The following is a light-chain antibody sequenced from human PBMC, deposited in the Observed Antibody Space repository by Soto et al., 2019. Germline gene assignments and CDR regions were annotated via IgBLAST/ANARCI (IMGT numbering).Light chain of an antibody. CDR3: QQYSDAPHT. Sequence: EIVLTQSPGTLSLSPGETAALSCRASRSLSDNHLAWYQQRPGQAPRLLIYGSSSRAAGIPDRFRGSGTGTDFTLNILRLEPEDLGVYYCQQYSDAPHTFGLGTKVEIQ. V-gene: IGKV3-20*01. J-gene: IGKJ2*01. CDR1: RSLSDNH. CDR2: GSS.